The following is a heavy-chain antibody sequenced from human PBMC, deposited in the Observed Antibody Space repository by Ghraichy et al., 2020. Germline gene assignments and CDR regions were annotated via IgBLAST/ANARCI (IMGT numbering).Heavy chain of an antibody. D-gene: IGHD1/OR15-1a*01. Sequence: SETLSLTCAVYGGSFSGYYWSWIRQPPGKGLEWIGEINHSGSTNYNPSLKSRVTISVDTSKNQFSLKLSSVTAADTAVYYCARVGTRVVRPDFDYWGQGTLVTVSS. J-gene: IGHJ4*02. V-gene: IGHV4-34*01. CDR1: GGSFSGYY. CDR2: INHSGST. CDR3: ARVGTRVVRPDFDY.